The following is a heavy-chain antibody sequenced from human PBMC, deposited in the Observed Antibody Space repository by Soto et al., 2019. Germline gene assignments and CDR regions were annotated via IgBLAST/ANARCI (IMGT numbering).Heavy chain of an antibody. Sequence: PTPSLTCSISRGSVSCHKGALNWIRASPSRGLEWLGRTYYRSKWYNDYAVSVKSRITINPDTSKNQFSLQLNSVTPEDTAVYYCARGSPRHFDFWGQGTLVTVSS. J-gene: IGHJ4*02. D-gene: IGHD1-26*01. V-gene: IGHV6-1*01. CDR2: TYYRSKWYN. CDR3: ARGSPRHFDF. CDR1: RGSVSCHKGA.